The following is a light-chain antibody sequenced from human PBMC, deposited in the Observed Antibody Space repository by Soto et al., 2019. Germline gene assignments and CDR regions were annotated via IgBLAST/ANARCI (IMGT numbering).Light chain of an antibody. J-gene: IGKJ4*01. CDR1: QDINND. Sequence: AIQLIQSPSSLSAYVGDRVTISCRASQDINNDLVWYQQKPGNPPDLLVYRASSLQWGVPSRFSGSGSGTDFTLTISSLQPEDFAIYYCQQSKIYPFTFGGGTKLE. CDR3: QQSKIYPFT. V-gene: IGKV1-13*02. CDR2: RAS.